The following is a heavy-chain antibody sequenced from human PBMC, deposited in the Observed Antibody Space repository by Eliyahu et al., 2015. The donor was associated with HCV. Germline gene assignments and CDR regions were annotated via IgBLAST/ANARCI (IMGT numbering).Heavy chain of an antibody. Sequence: QVQLQESGPGLVQPSETLSLPCPVXGCXIPTSXGSWIRQTPGKGLEWIGYIHYSGSTNYNPSLKSRVTISVDTSKNQFSLNLSSVTAADTAVYYCASGGGGIAVTGTGGWFDPWGQGTLVTVSS. D-gene: IGHD6-19*01. V-gene: IGHV4-59*01. CDR2: IHYSGST. J-gene: IGHJ5*02. CDR3: ASGGGGIAVTGTGGWFDP. CDR1: GCXIPTSX.